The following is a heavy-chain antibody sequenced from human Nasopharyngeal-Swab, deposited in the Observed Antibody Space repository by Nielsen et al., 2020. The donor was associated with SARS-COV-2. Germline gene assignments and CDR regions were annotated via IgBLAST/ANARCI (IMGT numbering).Heavy chain of an antibody. V-gene: IGHV4-34*01. CDR3: ARPLVAARPLSAHKSMDV. D-gene: IGHD6-6*01. Sequence: SETLSLTCAVYGGSFSGYYWSWIRQLPGKGLEWIGEINHSGSTNYNPSLKSRVTISVDTSKNQFSLKLRSVTAADTAVYYCARPLVAARPLSAHKSMDVWGKGTTVTVSS. CDR2: INHSGST. CDR1: GGSFSGYY. J-gene: IGHJ6*03.